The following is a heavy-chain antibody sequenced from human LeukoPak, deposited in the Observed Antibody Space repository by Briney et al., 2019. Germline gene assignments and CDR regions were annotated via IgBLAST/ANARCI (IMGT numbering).Heavy chain of an antibody. V-gene: IGHV4-59*01. D-gene: IGHD3-10*01. CDR1: GGSISSYY. CDR3: ARHYYGSGSYLYFDY. CDR2: IYYSGST. J-gene: IGHJ4*02. Sequence: SETLSLTCTVSGGSISSYYWSWIRQPPGKGLEWIGYIYYSGSTNYIPSLKSRVTISVDTSKNQFSLKLSSVTAADTAVYYCARHYYGSGSYLYFDYWGQGTLVTVSS.